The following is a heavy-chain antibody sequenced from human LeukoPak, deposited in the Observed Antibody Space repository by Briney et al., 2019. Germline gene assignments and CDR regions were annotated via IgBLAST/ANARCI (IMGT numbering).Heavy chain of an antibody. CDR1: GFTFSSYA. CDR2: ISYDGSNK. V-gene: IGHV3-30-3*01. Sequence: PGGSLRLSCAASGFTFSSYAMHWVRQAPGKGLEWVAVISYDGSNKYYADSVKGRFTISRDNSKNTLYLQMNSLRAEDTAVYYCARSRDYYDSSGYYFTDFQHWGQGTLVTVSS. J-gene: IGHJ1*01. CDR3: ARSRDYYDSSGYYFTDFQH. D-gene: IGHD3-22*01.